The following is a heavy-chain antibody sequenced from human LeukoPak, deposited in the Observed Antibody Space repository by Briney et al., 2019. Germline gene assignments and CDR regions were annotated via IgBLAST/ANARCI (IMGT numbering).Heavy chain of an antibody. D-gene: IGHD3-10*01. J-gene: IGHJ4*02. CDR3: ARDQYGSYY. Sequence: GRSLRLSCTASGFTFGDYAMNWVRQAPGKGLEWVGFIRSKAYGGTTEYAASVKGRFTISRDNSKNTLYLQMNSLRAEDTAVYYCARDQYGSYYWGQGTLVTVSS. CDR2: IRSKAYGGTT. CDR1: GFTFGDYA. V-gene: IGHV3-49*04.